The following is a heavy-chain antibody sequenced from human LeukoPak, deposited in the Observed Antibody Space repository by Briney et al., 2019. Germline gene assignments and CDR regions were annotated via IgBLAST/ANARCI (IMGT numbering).Heavy chain of an antibody. Sequence: SETRSLTCTVSGGSISGSNYFWGWIRQPPGKGLEWIGYIYYSGSTYYNPSLKSRVTISVDTSKNQFSLKLSSVTAADTAVYYCARDSPIAAAGTGTRAFDIWGQGTMVTVSS. J-gene: IGHJ3*02. CDR1: GGSISGSNYF. CDR2: IYYSGST. CDR3: ARDSPIAAAGTGTRAFDI. D-gene: IGHD6-13*01. V-gene: IGHV4-30-4*01.